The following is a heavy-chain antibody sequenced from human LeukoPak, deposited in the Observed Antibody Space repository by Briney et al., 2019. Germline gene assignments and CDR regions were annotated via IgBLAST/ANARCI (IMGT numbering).Heavy chain of an antibody. CDR2: INPNSGGT. D-gene: IGHD2-2*02. Sequence: GASVKVSCKAYGYTFTGYYMHWVRQAPGQGLEWMGWINPNSGGTNYAQKFQGRVTMTRDTSISTAYMELSRLRSDDTAVYYCAWLLGYCSSTGCYTGGYYWGQGTLVTVSS. CDR3: AWLLGYCSSTGCYTGGYY. CDR1: GYTFTGYY. J-gene: IGHJ4*02. V-gene: IGHV1-2*02.